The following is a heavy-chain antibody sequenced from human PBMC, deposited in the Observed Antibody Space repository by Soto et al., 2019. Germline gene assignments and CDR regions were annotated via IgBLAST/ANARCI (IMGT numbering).Heavy chain of an antibody. Sequence: PGGSLRLSCAASGFTFSSYAMHWVRQAPGKGLEWVAVISYDGSNKYYADSVKGRFTISRDNSKNTLYLQMNSLRAEDTAVYYCARAASMGATHFDPWGQGSLVTVPS. D-gene: IGHD1-26*01. V-gene: IGHV3-30-3*01. CDR3: ARAASMGATHFDP. J-gene: IGHJ5*02. CDR2: ISYDGSNK. CDR1: GFTFSSYA.